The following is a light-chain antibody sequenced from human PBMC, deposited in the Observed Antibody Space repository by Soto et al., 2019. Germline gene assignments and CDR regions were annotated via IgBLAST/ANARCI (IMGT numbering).Light chain of an antibody. Sequence: DIQMTQSPSSLSASIGDRVTLTCRASQYIGDFLNWYQQTPGKPPKLLIFGASNLPLGVPSRFSGGGSGTEFTLTITSLEREDFATYYCQESFFVLGTFGRGTKVEL. CDR1: QYIGDF. J-gene: IGKJ1*01. CDR2: GAS. CDR3: QESFFVLGT. V-gene: IGKV1-39*01.